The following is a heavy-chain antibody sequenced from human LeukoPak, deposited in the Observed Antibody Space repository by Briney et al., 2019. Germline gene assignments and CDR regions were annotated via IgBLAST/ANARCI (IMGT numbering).Heavy chain of an antibody. J-gene: IGHJ4*02. D-gene: IGHD2-2*01. CDR1: GFTFNYYG. CDR2: IRDDGSNK. V-gene: IGHV3-30*02. CDR3: AKARGYCSSTSCFRPFDY. Sequence: GGSLRLSCAASGFTFNYYGMHWVRQAPGKGLEWVAFIRDDGSNKYYTDPVKGRFTISRDNSKNTLYLQMNSLRAEDTAVYYCAKARGYCSSTSCFRPFDYWGPGTLVTVSS.